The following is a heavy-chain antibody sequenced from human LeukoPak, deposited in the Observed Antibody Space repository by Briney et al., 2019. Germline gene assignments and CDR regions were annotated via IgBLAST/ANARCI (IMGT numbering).Heavy chain of an antibody. J-gene: IGHJ4*02. CDR3: ARPVDYYGSGSPTEDY. V-gene: IGHV1-2*02. D-gene: IGHD3-10*01. CDR1: GYTFTGYY. Sequence: ASVKVSCKVSGYTFTGYYMHWVRQAPGQGLEWMGWINPNSGGTNYAQKFQGRVTMTRDTSISTAYMELSRLRSDDTAVYYCARPVDYYGSGSPTEDYWGQGTLVTVSS. CDR2: INPNSGGT.